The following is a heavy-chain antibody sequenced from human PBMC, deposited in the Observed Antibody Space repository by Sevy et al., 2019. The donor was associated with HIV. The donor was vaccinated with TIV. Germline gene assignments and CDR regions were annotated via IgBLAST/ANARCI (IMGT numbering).Heavy chain of an antibody. CDR1: GYTLTQLS. D-gene: IGHD3-22*01. CDR3: ATTKDYYDSSASXFDY. V-gene: IGHV1-24*01. J-gene: IGHJ4*02. Sequence: ASVKVSCKVSGYTLTQLSMHWVRQAPGKGLEWMGSFDPEDGEILYAQKFQGRVTMTEETSTDTAYMELSSLRTEDTAVYYCATTKDYYDSSASXFDYWGQGTLVTVSS. CDR2: FDPEDGEI.